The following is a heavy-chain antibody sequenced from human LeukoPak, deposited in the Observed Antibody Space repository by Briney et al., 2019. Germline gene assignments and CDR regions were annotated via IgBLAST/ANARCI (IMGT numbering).Heavy chain of an antibody. CDR3: ARDSDIVVVVAATHGMAWFDP. J-gene: IGHJ5*02. V-gene: IGHV3-21*01. Sequence: GGSLRLSCAASGFTFSSYSMNWVRQAPGKGLEWVSSISSSSSYIYYADSVKGRFTISRDNAKNSLYLQMNSLRAEDTAVYYCARDSDIVVVVAATHGMAWFDPWGQGTLVTVSS. CDR1: GFTFSSYS. D-gene: IGHD2-15*01. CDR2: ISSSSSYI.